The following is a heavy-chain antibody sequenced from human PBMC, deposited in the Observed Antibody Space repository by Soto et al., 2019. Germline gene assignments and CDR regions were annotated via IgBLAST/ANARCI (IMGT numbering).Heavy chain of an antibody. Sequence: EVQLVQSGAEVKKPGESLKISCKGSGYSFTSYWIGWVRQMPGKGLEWMGIIYPGDSDTRYSPSFQGQVTISADKSISTAYLQWSSLKASDTAMYYCARFTSSGYYLFSSYYYYGMDVWGQGTTVTVSS. CDR2: IYPGDSDT. CDR1: GYSFTSYW. D-gene: IGHD3-22*01. V-gene: IGHV5-51*01. J-gene: IGHJ6*02. CDR3: ARFTSSGYYLFSSYYYYGMDV.